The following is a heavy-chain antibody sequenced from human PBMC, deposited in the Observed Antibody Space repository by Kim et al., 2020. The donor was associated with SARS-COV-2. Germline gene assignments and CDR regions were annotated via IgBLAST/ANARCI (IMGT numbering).Heavy chain of an antibody. CDR3: ARGAGATSYYYYGMDV. J-gene: IGHJ6*02. Sequence: SVKGRFTISRDNAKNSRYRQMNSLRAEDTAVYYCARGAGATSYYYYGMDVWGQGTTVTVSS. V-gene: IGHV3-21*01. D-gene: IGHD1-26*01.